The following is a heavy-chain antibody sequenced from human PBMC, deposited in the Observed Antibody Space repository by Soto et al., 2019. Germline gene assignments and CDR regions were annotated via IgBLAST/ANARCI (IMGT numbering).Heavy chain of an antibody. Sequence: GGSLRLSCAASGFTFSSYAMHWVRQAPGKGLEWVAVISYDGSNKYYVDSVKGRFTISRDNAKNSLYLQMNSLRAEDTAVYYCASMGYYGSGSYYFDYWGQGTLVTVSS. CDR3: ASMGYYGSGSYYFDY. J-gene: IGHJ4*02. CDR1: GFTFSSYA. CDR2: ISYDGSNK. D-gene: IGHD3-10*01. V-gene: IGHV3-30-3*01.